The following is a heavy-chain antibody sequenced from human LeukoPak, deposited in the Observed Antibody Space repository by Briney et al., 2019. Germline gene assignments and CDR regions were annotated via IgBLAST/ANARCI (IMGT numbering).Heavy chain of an antibody. Sequence: GGSLRLSCAASGFTFSSYAMSWVRQAPGKGLEWVSGISISGGSTYYADSVTGRFTISRDNSKNRLYLQMNSLRAEDTAVYYCATGGSRYCSSTSCYGVAFDIWGQGTMVTVSS. V-gene: IGHV3-23*01. D-gene: IGHD2-2*01. J-gene: IGHJ3*02. CDR1: GFTFSSYA. CDR3: ATGGSRYCSSTSCYGVAFDI. CDR2: ISISGGST.